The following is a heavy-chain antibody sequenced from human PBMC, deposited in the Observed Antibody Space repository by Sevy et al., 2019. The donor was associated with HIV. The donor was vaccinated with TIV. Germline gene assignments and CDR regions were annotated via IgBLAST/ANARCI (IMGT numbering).Heavy chain of an antibody. CDR2: IFYNGAT. J-gene: IGHJ4*02. V-gene: IGHV4-59*11. Sequence: SETLSLTCTVSGGSISGLHWSWIRQPPGKGLEWLGYIFYNGATNYNPSLTSRLTISVDTSKNQFSLRLSFVTAADTAVYYCARGPISGSNSLDSWGQGTLVTVSS. D-gene: IGHD1-26*01. CDR1: GGSISGLH. CDR3: ARGPISGSNSLDS.